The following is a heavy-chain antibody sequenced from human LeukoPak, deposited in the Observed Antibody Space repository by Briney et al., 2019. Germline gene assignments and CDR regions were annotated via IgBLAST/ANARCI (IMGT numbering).Heavy chain of an antibody. CDR2: INPNSGGT. Sequence: ASVKVSCKASGYTFTGYYMHWVRQAPAQGLEWMGWINPNSGGTNYAQKFQGRVTMTRDTSISTAYMELSRLRSDDTAVYYCARDRDYDFWSGYYHPFDYWGQGTLVTVSS. D-gene: IGHD3-3*01. V-gene: IGHV1-2*02. CDR1: GYTFTGYY. CDR3: ARDRDYDFWSGYYHPFDY. J-gene: IGHJ4*02.